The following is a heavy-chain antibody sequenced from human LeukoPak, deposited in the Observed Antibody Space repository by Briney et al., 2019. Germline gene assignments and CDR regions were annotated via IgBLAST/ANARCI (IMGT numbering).Heavy chain of an antibody. V-gene: IGHV3-23*01. J-gene: IGHJ4*02. CDR2: ISGSGGST. Sequence: GGALRLSCAASGFTFSSYAMSWVRQAPGKGLEWGSAISGSGGSTYYADSVKGRFTISRDNSKNTLYLQMNSLRAEDTAVYYCAKSYDYVWEFDYWGQGTLVTVSS. CDR3: AKSYDYVWEFDY. D-gene: IGHD3-16*01. CDR1: GFTFSSYA.